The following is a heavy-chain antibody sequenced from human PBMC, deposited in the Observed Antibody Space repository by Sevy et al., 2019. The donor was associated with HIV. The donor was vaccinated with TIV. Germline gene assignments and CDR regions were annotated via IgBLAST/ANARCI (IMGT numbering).Heavy chain of an antibody. CDR3: AKILGGSGYGLGEYFDL. J-gene: IGHJ2*01. D-gene: IGHD5-12*01. CDR2: ISWNSGSI. CDR1: GFTFDDYA. V-gene: IGHV3-9*01. Sequence: GGSLRLSCAASGFTFDDYAMHWVRQAPGKGLEWVSGISWNSGSIGYAGYVKGTFTNSRDNAKNSLYLQMNSLRAEYTALYYCAKILGGSGYGLGEYFDLWGRGTLVTVSS.